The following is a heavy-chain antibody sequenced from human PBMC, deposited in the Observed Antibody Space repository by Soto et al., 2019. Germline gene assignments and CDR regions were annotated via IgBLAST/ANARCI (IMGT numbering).Heavy chain of an antibody. Sequence: QVQLVQSGAEVKKPGASVKVSCKASGYTFTSYAMHWVRQAPGQRLEWMGWINAGNGNTKYSQKFQGRVTITRDTTASTSDMELSSRRSEDTAVYYCAKDAYSSSWPIQFYYYYYYMDVWGKGTTVTVSS. J-gene: IGHJ6*03. CDR2: INAGNGNT. D-gene: IGHD6-13*01. V-gene: IGHV1-3*01. CDR1: GYTFTSYA. CDR3: AKDAYSSSWPIQFYYYYYYMDV.